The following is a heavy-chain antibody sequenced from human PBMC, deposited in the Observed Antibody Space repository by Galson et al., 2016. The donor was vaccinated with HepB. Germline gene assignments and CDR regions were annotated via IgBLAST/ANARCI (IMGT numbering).Heavy chain of an antibody. CDR1: GYTFTNHA. Sequence: QSGAEVKKPGASVKVSCKASGYTFTNHAINWVRQGPGQGLEWMGGITPLFGVANNAQKFQGRVTITADESTSTAYLEVRSLTSENTAVYYCARRTCGNGVCHLAYWGLGTLVTVSS. CDR3: ARRTCGNGVCHLAY. CDR2: ITPLFGVA. V-gene: IGHV1-69*13. J-gene: IGHJ4*02. D-gene: IGHD2-8*01.